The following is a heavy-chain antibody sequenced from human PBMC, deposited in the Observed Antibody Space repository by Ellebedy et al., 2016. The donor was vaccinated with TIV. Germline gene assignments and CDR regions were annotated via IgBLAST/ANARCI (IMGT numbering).Heavy chain of an antibody. J-gene: IGHJ4*02. Sequence: SLKISCAASGFTFDDYAMHWVRQAPGKGLEWVSGISWNSGSIGYADSVKGRFTISRDNAKNSLYLQMNSLRAEDTALYYCAKELGYWGQGTLVTVSS. D-gene: IGHD3-16*01. V-gene: IGHV3-9*01. CDR2: ISWNSGSI. CDR1: GFTFDDYA. CDR3: AKELGY.